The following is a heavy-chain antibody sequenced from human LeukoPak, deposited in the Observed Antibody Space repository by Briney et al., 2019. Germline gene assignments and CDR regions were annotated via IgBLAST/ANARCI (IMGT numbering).Heavy chain of an antibody. D-gene: IGHD4-23*01. CDR3: ARQPAEYYGGNPDIGDAFDI. V-gene: IGHV4-34*01. CDR1: GFSFSDSA. J-gene: IGHJ3*02. Sequence: PGGSLRLSCAASGFSFSDSALHWVRQASGKGLEWIGEINHSGSTNYNPSLKSRVTISVDTSKNQFSLKLSSVTAADTAVYYCARQPAEYYGGNPDIGDAFDIWGQGTMVTVSS. CDR2: INHSGST.